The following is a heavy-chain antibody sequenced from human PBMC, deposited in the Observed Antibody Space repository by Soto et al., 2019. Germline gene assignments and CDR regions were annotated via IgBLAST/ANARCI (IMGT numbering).Heavy chain of an antibody. CDR1: GFTFSDYY. D-gene: IGHD4-17*01. CDR3: ARDGTEYYGEYYDY. V-gene: IGHV3-11*01. J-gene: IGHJ4*02. CDR2: IGTRGNTK. Sequence: QVQLVEPGGGLVKPGGSLRLYCATSGFTFSDYYMSWIRQAPGKGLEWVSYIGTRGNTKYYADSVRGRFTISRDNAKNSLYLQMNSLRADDTAVYYCARDGTEYYGEYYDYWGQGIPVTVSS.